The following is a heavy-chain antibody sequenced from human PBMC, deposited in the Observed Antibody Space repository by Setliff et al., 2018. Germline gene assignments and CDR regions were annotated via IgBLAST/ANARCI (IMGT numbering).Heavy chain of an antibody. V-gene: IGHV1-3*01. D-gene: IGHD6-19*01. CDR2: SNAGNGNT. Sequence: ASVKVSCKASGYTFTSYAMHWVRQAPGQRLEWMGWSNAGNGNTKYSQKFQGRVTITRDTSASTTYMELSSLRSEDTAVYYCATLAVAGTLDYWGQGTLVTVSS. J-gene: IGHJ4*02. CDR3: ATLAVAGTLDY. CDR1: GYTFTSYA.